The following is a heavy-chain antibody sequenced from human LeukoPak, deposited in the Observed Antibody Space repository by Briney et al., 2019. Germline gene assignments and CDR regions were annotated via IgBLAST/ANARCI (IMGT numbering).Heavy chain of an antibody. CDR3: ARVSDILTGYYRKYYSDY. J-gene: IGHJ4*02. V-gene: IGHV4-30-4*08. CDR2: IYYSGST. CDR1: GGSISSYY. Sequence: SETLSLTCAVSGGSISSYYWSWIRQPPGKGLEWIGYIYYSGSTYYNPSLKSRVTISVDTSKNQFSLKLSSVTAADTAVYYCARVSDILTGYYRKYYSDYWGQGTLVTVSS. D-gene: IGHD3-9*01.